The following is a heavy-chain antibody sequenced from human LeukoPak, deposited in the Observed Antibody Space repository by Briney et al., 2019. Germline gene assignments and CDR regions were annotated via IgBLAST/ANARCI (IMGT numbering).Heavy chain of an antibody. CDR2: IYFNGDT. V-gene: IGHV4-30-4*08. CDR3: ARAGVVPAVINRAFDI. D-gene: IGHD2-2*02. Sequence: NSSETLSLTCIVSGGSISSGDYYWSWIRQPPGKGLEWIGYIYFNGDTYYNPSLKSRVSISVDTSKNQFSLNLSSVTAADTAVYYCARAGVVPAVINRAFDIWGQGSVVTVSS. J-gene: IGHJ3*02. CDR1: GGSISSGDYY.